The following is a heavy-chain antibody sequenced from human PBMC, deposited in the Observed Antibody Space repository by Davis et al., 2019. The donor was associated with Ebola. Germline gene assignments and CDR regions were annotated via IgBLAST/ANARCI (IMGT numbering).Heavy chain of an antibody. CDR3: TRLCLSPTCYVVWSDS. CDR2: VRANGDGGTA. Sequence: PGGSLRLSCAASGSTFDIAWVSWVRQAPGTGLEWVGHVRANGDGGTAAYAAPVKGRFTIARDDSKNTVYLEMNSLKTEDTAVYSCTRLCLSPTCYVVWSDSWGQGTLVTVSS. D-gene: IGHD3/OR15-3a*01. J-gene: IGHJ4*02. CDR1: GSTFDIAW. V-gene: IGHV3-15*01.